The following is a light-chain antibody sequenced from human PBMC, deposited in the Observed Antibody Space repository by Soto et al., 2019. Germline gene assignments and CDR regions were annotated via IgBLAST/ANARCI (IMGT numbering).Light chain of an antibody. Sequence: EIVLTQSPGTLSLSPGERATLSCRASQSVSNNYLAWYQQKPGQAPRLLIYGASNRATGIPDRFSGSGSGTEFNLTISSLQSEDFGVYYCQQYGSSGTFGQGTKVDIK. J-gene: IGKJ1*01. CDR1: QSVSNNY. CDR2: GAS. CDR3: QQYGSSGT. V-gene: IGKV3-20*01.